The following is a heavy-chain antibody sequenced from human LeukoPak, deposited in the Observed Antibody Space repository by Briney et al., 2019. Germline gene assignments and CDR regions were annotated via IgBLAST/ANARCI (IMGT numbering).Heavy chain of an antibody. CDR3: AREDGRVDGYYGSGSYHY. CDR1: GGSISSGDYY. CDR2: IYYSGST. J-gene: IGHJ4*02. D-gene: IGHD3-10*01. V-gene: IGHV4-30-4*08. Sequence: SETLSLTCTVSGGSISSGDYYWSWIRQPPEKGLEWIGYIYYSGSTYYNPSLKSRVTISVDTSKNQFSLKLSSVTAADTAVYYCAREDGRVDGYYGSGSYHYWGQGTLVTVSS.